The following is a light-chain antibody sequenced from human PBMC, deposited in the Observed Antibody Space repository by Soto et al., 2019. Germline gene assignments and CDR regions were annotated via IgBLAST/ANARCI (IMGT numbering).Light chain of an antibody. CDR2: AAS. CDR1: QGISSS. V-gene: IGKV1-27*01. Sequence: DIRMTQSPSSLSASVRDRVTIVCRASQGISSSLAWYQQKPGKVPKLLIYAASTLQSGVPSRFSASGYGTDFTLTISSLQPEDAGTYFCQKYDRAPLTFGGGTKVEIK. J-gene: IGKJ4*01. CDR3: QKYDRAPLT.